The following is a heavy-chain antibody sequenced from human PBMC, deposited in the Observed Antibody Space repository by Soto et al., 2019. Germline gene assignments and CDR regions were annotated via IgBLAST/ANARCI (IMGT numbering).Heavy chain of an antibody. D-gene: IGHD3-10*02. CDR1: GGSISSSNW. Sequence: QVQLQESGPGLVKPSGTLSLTCAVSGGSISSSNWWSWVRQPPGKGLEWIGEIYHSGSTNYNPSLKSRVTLSGDKSKNQFSLKLSSVTAAGTAVYSGASVRGGYYYAMDVWGQGTTVTVSS. CDR3: ASVRGGYYYAMDV. J-gene: IGHJ6*02. V-gene: IGHV4-4*02. CDR2: IYHSGST.